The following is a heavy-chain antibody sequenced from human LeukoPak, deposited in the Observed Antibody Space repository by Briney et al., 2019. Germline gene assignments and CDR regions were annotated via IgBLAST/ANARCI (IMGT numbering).Heavy chain of an antibody. J-gene: IGHJ4*02. V-gene: IGHV1-18*01. D-gene: IGHD6-19*01. CDR3: ARVGEYNSGWTYFDY. Sequence: ASVKVSCKASGYTFTSYGISWVRQAPGQGLEWMGWISAYNGNTNYAQKLQGRVTMTTDTSTSTAYMELRSLRSDDTAVYYCARVGEYNSGWTYFDYWGQGTLVTVSS. CDR2: ISAYNGNT. CDR1: GYTFTSYG.